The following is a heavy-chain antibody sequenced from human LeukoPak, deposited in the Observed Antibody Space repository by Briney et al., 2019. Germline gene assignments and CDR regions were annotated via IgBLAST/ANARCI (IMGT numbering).Heavy chain of an antibody. CDR1: GFTVSSNY. J-gene: IGHJ4*02. CDR3: ARGPSGSYDY. Sequence: GGSLRLSCAASGFTVSSNYMSWVRQAPGKGLEWVSVIYSGGSTYYADSVKGRFTISRDNVNNSLYLQMNSLRAEDTAVYYCARGPSGSYDYWGQGTLVTVSS. D-gene: IGHD1-26*01. CDR2: IYSGGST. V-gene: IGHV3-53*01.